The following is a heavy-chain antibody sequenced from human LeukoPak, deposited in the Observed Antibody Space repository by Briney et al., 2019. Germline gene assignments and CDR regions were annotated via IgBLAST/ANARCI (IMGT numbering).Heavy chain of an antibody. V-gene: IGHV3-74*01. J-gene: IGHJ4*02. D-gene: IGHD1-1*01. CDR1: GFTFSNHW. CDR2: INTDGSST. Sequence: GGSLRLSCAASGFTFSNHWMNCVRHAPGKGLVWVSRINTDGSSTTYADSVKGRFTISRDNAKNTLYLQMNSLKNEDTAVYYCTKDRVWNSFDSWGQGTLVTVSS. CDR3: TKDRVWNSFDS.